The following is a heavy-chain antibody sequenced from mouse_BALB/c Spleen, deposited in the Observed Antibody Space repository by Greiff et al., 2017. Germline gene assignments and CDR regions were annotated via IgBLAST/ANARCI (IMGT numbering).Heavy chain of an antibody. CDR2: IWAGGST. CDR3: ARDLDYDVRAMDY. J-gene: IGHJ4*01. D-gene: IGHD2-4*01. Sequence: VNLVESGPGLVAPSQSLSITCTVSGFSLTSYGVHWVRQPPGKGLEWLGVIWAGGSTNYNSALMSRLSISKDNSKSQVFLKMNSLQTDDTAMYYCARDLDYDVRAMDYWGQGTSVTVSS. CDR1: GFSLTSYG. V-gene: IGHV2-9*02.